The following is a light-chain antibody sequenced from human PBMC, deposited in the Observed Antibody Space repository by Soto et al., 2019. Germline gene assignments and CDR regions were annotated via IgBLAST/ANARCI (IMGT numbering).Light chain of an antibody. CDR1: SSNIGNKY. CDR3: GTWDNSLSAVV. Sequence: QSVLTQPPSVSAAPGQKVTISCSGSSSNIGNKYVSWYQQLPGTAPKLLIYDNNKRPSGIPDRFSGSKSGTSATLGITGLQTGDEADYYCGTWDNSLSAVVFGGGTKLTDL. V-gene: IGLV1-51*01. CDR2: DNN. J-gene: IGLJ2*01.